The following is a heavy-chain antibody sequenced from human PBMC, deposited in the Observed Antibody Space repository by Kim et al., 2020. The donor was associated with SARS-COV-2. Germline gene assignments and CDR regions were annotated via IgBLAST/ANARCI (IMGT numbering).Heavy chain of an antibody. CDR1: GGTFSSYA. J-gene: IGHJ6*02. D-gene: IGHD3-10*01. CDR3: ARGVIITTPTYYYYYYGMDV. CDR2: IIPIFGTA. Sequence: SVKVSCKASGGTFSSYAISWVRQAPGQGLEWMGGIIPIFGTANYAQKFQGRVTITADESTSTAYMELSSLRSEDTAVYYCARGVIITTPTYYYYYYGMDVWGQGTTVTVSS. V-gene: IGHV1-69*13.